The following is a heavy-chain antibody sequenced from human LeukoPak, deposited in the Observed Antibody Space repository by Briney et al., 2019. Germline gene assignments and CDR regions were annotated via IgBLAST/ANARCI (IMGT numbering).Heavy chain of an antibody. CDR2: ISGSGGST. CDR1: GFTFSSYA. J-gene: IGHJ4*02. V-gene: IGHV3-23*01. CDR3: AKRPYCSGGSCYSATGYYFDY. D-gene: IGHD2-15*01. Sequence: GGSLRLSCAASGFTFSSYAMSWVRQAPGKGLEWVSAISGSGGSTYYADSVKGRFTISRDNSKNTLYLQMNSLRAEDTAVYYCAKRPYCSGGSCYSATGYYFDYWGQGTLVTVSP.